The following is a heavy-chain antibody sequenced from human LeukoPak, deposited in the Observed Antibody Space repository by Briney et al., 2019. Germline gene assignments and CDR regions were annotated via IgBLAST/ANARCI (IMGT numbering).Heavy chain of an antibody. Sequence: PGRSLRLSCAASGFTFDDYAMHWVRQAPGKGLEWVSGISWNGATVVYADSVKGRFTISRDNSKNSLYLQMDSLRVEDTAVYYCVRDPSYGSSWYYYMDVWGKGTTVTVSS. D-gene: IGHD6-13*01. J-gene: IGHJ6*03. CDR3: VRDPSYGSSWYYYMDV. CDR1: GFTFDDYA. V-gene: IGHV3-9*01. CDR2: ISWNGATV.